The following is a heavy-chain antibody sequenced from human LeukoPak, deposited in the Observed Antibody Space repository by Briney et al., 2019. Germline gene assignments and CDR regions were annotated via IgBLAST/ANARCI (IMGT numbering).Heavy chain of an antibody. CDR1: GYTFTTYW. CDR2: INPSDSNT. CDR3: GYCGGSCYIPDY. V-gene: IGHV5-10-1*01. D-gene: IGHD2-15*01. Sequence: GESLKISCRGSGYTFTTYWINWVRQMPGKGLEWRGRINPSDSNTYYSPSFQGDVTISADKSINTPYLQWSSLKASDTAMYYCGYCGGSCYIPDYWGQGTLISVSS. J-gene: IGHJ4*02.